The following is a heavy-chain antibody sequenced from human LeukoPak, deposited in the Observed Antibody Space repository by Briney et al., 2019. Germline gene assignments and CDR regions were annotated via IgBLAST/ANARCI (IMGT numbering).Heavy chain of an antibody. D-gene: IGHD1-26*01. CDR1: GGSVSSGSYY. Sequence: SETLSLTCTVSGGSVSSGSYYWSWIRQPPGKGLEWIGYIYYSGSANYNPSLKSRVTISVDTSKNQFSLKLSSVTAADTAVYYCARDRGVGATGSIDYWGQGTLVTVSS. CDR3: ARDRGVGATGSIDY. J-gene: IGHJ4*02. CDR2: IYYSGSA. V-gene: IGHV4-61*01.